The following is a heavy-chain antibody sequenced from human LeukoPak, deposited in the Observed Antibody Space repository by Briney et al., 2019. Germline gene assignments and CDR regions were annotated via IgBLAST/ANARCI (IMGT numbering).Heavy chain of an antibody. CDR3: ARASRRYSSSWTDY. V-gene: IGHV3-23*01. CDR2: ISGSGGST. Sequence: PGGSLRLSCAASGFTFRGYALSWVRRAPGKGRDWFSAISGSGGSTYYADSVKGRFTISRDNSKNTLYLQMNSLRAEDTAVYYCARASRRYSSSWTDYWGQGTLVTVSS. D-gene: IGHD6-13*01. J-gene: IGHJ4*02. CDR1: GFTFRGYA.